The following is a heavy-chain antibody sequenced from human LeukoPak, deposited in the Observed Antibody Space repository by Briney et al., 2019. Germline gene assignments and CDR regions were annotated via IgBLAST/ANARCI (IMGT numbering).Heavy chain of an antibody. J-gene: IGHJ3*02. CDR3: AKGDYGDSRRAFDI. Sequence: GRSLRLSCAASGFTFDDYAMPWVRQAPGKGLEWVSGISWNSGSIGYADSVKGRFTISRDNAKNSLYLQMNSPRAEDTALYYCAKGDYGDSRRAFDIWGQGTMVTVSS. CDR2: ISWNSGSI. CDR1: GFTFDDYA. V-gene: IGHV3-9*01. D-gene: IGHD4-17*01.